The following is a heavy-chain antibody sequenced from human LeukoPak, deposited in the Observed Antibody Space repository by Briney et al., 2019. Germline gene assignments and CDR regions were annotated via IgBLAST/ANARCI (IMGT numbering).Heavy chain of an antibody. CDR2: IHPGGTI. CDR1: GFTVSSKY. J-gene: IGHJ4*02. D-gene: IGHD6-19*01. V-gene: IGHV3-66*01. Sequence: PGGSLRLSCAASGFTVSSKYMGWVRQAPEKGLEWVSVIHPGGTIYYADSVKGTFTISRDNSKNTLYLEMNTLRVEDTAVYYCAMYSSAWYAVYWGQGTLVTVSS. CDR3: AMYSSAWYAVY.